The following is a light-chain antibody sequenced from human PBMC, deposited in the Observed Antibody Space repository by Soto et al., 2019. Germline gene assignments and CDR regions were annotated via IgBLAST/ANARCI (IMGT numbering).Light chain of an antibody. Sequence: EIVMTQSPATLSVSPGERATLSCRASQSVNSNLAWYQQKPGQAPRLLIYDASSRATGIPARFIGSGSGTEFTLTISSLQSEDFAVYYCQQYDNWPPLYTFGQGTKLEIK. CDR3: QQYDNWPPLYT. J-gene: IGKJ2*01. CDR2: DAS. V-gene: IGKV3-15*01. CDR1: QSVNSN.